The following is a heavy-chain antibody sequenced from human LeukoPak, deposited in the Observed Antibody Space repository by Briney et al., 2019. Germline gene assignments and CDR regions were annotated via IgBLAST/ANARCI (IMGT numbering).Heavy chain of an antibody. J-gene: IGHJ5*02. CDR1: GGSITSSSYY. Sequence: SETLSLTCTVSGGSITSSSYYWGWIRQPPGKGPEWIGSIYYSGSTNYNPSLKSRVTISLDTSKNQFSLKLTSVTAADTAVYYCASVRGYSSGWYASGFDPWGQGTLVTVSS. V-gene: IGHV4-39*07. CDR2: IYYSGST. CDR3: ASVRGYSSGWYASGFDP. D-gene: IGHD6-19*01.